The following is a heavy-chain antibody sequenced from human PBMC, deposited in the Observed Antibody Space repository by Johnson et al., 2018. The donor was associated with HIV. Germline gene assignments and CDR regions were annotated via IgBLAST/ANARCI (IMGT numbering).Heavy chain of an antibody. CDR2: ISYDASNK. Sequence: QMQLVESGGGVVQPGRSLRLSFAASGFTFSSYAIHWVRQAPGKGLEWVAVISYDASNKYYADSVKGRFTISRDNSENTLYLQMNSLKAEDTAVYYCASLSDDAFDFWGQGTMVIVSS. J-gene: IGHJ3*01. V-gene: IGHV3-30*04. CDR3: ASLSDDAFDF. CDR1: GFTFSSYA.